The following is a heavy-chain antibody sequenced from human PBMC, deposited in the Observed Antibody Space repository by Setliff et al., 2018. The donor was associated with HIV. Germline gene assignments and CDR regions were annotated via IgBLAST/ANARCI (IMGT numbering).Heavy chain of an antibody. CDR3: AIRSRLGGSSNYFDS. V-gene: IGHV4-39*07. J-gene: IGHJ4*02. D-gene: IGHD1-26*01. CDR1: GGSISNYY. Sequence: SETLSLTCTVSGGSISNYYWGWIRQPPGKGLEWIGSIYYSGSTYYNPSLKSRVTISVDLSKKQISLKLSSVTAADTAIYYCAIRSRLGGSSNYFDSWGQGALVTVSS. CDR2: IYYSGST.